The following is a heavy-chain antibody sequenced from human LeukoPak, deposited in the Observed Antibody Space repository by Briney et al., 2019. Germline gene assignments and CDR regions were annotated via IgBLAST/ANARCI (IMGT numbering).Heavy chain of an antibody. D-gene: IGHD3-16*02. CDR2: IYTSGST. CDR3: ARAPLSYDYVWGSYRYKAFDI. J-gene: IGHJ3*02. V-gene: IGHV4-4*07. Sequence: SETLSLTCTVSGGSISSYYWSWIRQPAGKGLEWIGRIYTSGSTNYNPSLKSRVTMSVDTSKNQFSLKLSSVTAADTAVYYCARAPLSYDYVWGSYRYKAFDIWGQGTMVTVSS. CDR1: GGSISSYY.